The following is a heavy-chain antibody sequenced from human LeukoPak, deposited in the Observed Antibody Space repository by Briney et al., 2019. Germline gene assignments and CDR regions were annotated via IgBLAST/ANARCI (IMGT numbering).Heavy chain of an antibody. J-gene: IGHJ4*02. Sequence: SETLSLTCTVSGGSISSYYWSWLRQPPGKGLEWIGYIYYSGSTNYNPSLKSRVTISVDTSKNQFSLKLSSVTAADTAVYYCATGYSSSSGYDYWGQGTLVTVSS. CDR1: GGSISSYY. D-gene: IGHD6-6*01. CDR2: IYYSGST. V-gene: IGHV4-59*01. CDR3: ATGYSSSSGYDY.